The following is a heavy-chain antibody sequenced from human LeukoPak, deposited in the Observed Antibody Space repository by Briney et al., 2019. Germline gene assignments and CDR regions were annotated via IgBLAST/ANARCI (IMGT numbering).Heavy chain of an antibody. CDR1: GGSISSYY. CDR3: AGLGSYYYYGVDV. CDR2: IYYSGST. J-gene: IGHJ6*02. V-gene: IGHV4-59*08. Sequence: NPSETLSLTCTVSGGSISSYYWSWIRQSPGKGLEWIGYIYYSGSTNYNPSLKSRVTISVDTSKNQFSLKLSSVTAADTALYYCAGLGSYYYYGVDVWGQGTTVTVSS. D-gene: IGHD1-1*01.